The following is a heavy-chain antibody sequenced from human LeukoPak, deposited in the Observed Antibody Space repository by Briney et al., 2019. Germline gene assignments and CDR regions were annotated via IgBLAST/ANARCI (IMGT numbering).Heavy chain of an antibody. CDR2: IVPSAGTT. J-gene: IGHJ3*02. CDR1: GYRFITYY. V-gene: IGHV1-46*01. Sequence: ASVKVSCKASGYRFITYYLHWVRQAPGQGLEWMGIIVPSAGTTTYAQKFQGRVTMTRDTSISTVYMDLSSLRSDDTAVYYCAKGISSRAFDIWGQGTMVTVSS. D-gene: IGHD2-15*01. CDR3: AKGISSRAFDI.